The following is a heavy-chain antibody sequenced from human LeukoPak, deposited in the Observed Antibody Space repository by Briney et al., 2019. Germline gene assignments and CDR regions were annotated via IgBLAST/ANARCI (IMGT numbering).Heavy chain of an antibody. CDR1: GGSISDTNYY. V-gene: IGHV4-39*01. J-gene: IGHJ4*02. CDR2: IYYSGST. CDR3: ARRPGGGSYQEYYFDY. Sequence: PSETLSLTCTVSGGSISDTNYYWGWIRQPPGKGLEWIGSIYYSGSTYYNPSLKSRVTISVDTSKNQFSLKLSSVTAADTAVYYCARRPGGGSYQEYYFDYWGQGTLVTVSS. D-gene: IGHD1-26*01.